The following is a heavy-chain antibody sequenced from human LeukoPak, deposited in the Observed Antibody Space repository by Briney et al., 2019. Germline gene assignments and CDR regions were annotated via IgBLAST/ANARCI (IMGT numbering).Heavy chain of an antibody. D-gene: IGHD5-24*01. Sequence: GGSLRLSCAASGFTFDDYAMHWVRQAPGKGLEWVSGISWNSGSIGYADSVKGRFTISRDNAKNSLYLQMSSLRAEDTALYYCAKEDNYGMDVWGQGTTVTVSS. J-gene: IGHJ6*02. CDR3: AKEDNYGMDV. CDR1: GFTFDDYA. CDR2: ISWNSGSI. V-gene: IGHV3-9*01.